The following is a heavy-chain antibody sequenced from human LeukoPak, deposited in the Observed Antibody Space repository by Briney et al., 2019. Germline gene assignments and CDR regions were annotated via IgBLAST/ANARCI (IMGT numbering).Heavy chain of an antibody. Sequence: GASVKVSCKASGFTFTRSAMQWVRQARGQRLEWIGWIVVGSGNTNYAQKFRERVTITRDMSTSTAYMELSSLRSEDTAVYFCAAADYYDSSGHYPYAFHIWGQGTMVTVSS. CDR2: IVVGSGNT. V-gene: IGHV1-58*02. CDR1: GFTFTRSA. J-gene: IGHJ3*02. CDR3: AAADYYDSSGHYPYAFHI. D-gene: IGHD3-22*01.